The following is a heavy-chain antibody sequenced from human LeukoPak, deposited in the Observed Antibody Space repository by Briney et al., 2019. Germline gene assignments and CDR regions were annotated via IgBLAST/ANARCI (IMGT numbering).Heavy chain of an antibody. D-gene: IGHD5-18*01. J-gene: IGHJ3*02. CDR1: GYTFTSYD. Sequence: ASVKVSCTASGYTFTSYDINWVRQATGQGLEWMGWMNPNSGNTGYAQKFQGRVTMTRNTSISTAYMELSSLRSEDTAVYYCARLSGYSYAFDIWGQGTMVTVSS. CDR3: ARLSGYSYAFDI. V-gene: IGHV1-8*01. CDR2: MNPNSGNT.